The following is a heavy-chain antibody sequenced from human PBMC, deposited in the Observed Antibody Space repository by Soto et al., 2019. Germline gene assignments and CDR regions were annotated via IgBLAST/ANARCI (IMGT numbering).Heavy chain of an antibody. J-gene: IGHJ6*02. CDR1: GGTFSSYA. CDR3: ARVTSPHEGADLGMDV. CDR2: IIPIFGTA. V-gene: IGHV1-69*01. Sequence: QVQLVQSGAEVKKPGSSVKVSCKASGGTFSSYAISWVRQAPGQGLEWMGGIIPIFGTANYAQKFQGRVTITADESTSTADMELSSLRSEDTAVYYCARVTSPHEGADLGMDVWGQGTTVTVSS. D-gene: IGHD3-16*01.